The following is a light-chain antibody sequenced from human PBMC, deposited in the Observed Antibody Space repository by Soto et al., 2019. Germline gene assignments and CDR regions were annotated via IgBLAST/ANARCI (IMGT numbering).Light chain of an antibody. Sequence: QSVLTQPPSASGTPGQRVTISCSGSSSNIGRNYLYWYQQLPGTAPKLLIYRNNQRPSGVPDRFSVYKSGTSASLAISGLRSEDEADYYCAAWDDSLSGRVFGGGTKLTVL. J-gene: IGLJ2*01. CDR2: RNN. CDR1: SSNIGRNY. CDR3: AAWDDSLSGRV. V-gene: IGLV1-47*01.